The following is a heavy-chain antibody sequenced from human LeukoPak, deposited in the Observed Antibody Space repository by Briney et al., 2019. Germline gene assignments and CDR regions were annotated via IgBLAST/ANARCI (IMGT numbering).Heavy chain of an antibody. CDR3: ALREVGATGFDY. V-gene: IGHV3-7*01. CDR1: GFTFRSYW. D-gene: IGHD1-26*01. CDR2: INQDGSEK. J-gene: IGHJ4*02. Sequence: GGSLRLSCAASGFTFRSYWMSWVRQAPGKGLEWVANINQDGSEKYYVDSVKGRFTISRDNAKNSLYLQMNSLRAEDTAVYHCALREVGATGFDYWGQGTLVTVSS.